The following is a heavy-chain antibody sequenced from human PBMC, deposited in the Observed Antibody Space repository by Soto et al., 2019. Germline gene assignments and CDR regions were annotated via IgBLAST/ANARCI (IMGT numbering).Heavy chain of an antibody. J-gene: IGHJ4*02. CDR3: TTGPGYNWNLGTPLDY. CDR2: IKSKTDGGTT. V-gene: IGHV3-15*01. D-gene: IGHD1-20*01. Sequence: EVRLVESGGDLVKPGGSPRLSCAASGFTFRNAWMSWVRQAPGKGLEWVGRIKSKTDGGTTDYAAPVKGRFTISRDDSKNTLYLQMNSLKTEDTAVYYCTTGPGYNWNLGTPLDYWGQGTLVTVSS. CDR1: GFTFRNAW.